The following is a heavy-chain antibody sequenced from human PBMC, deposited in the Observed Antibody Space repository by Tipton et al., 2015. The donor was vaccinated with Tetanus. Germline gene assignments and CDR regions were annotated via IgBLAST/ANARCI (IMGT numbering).Heavy chain of an antibody. J-gene: IGHJ4*02. Sequence: GLVKPSETLSLTCGVFGDYLSDYYWTWVRQPPGKGLEWIGEIQRGGSTNYNPSLESRITMSVDTTKKRISLRLASLMAADTAVYFCARSIAAAAVWPYDFWGQGTLVTVTS. D-gene: IGHD6-13*01. CDR3: ARSIAAAAVWPYDF. V-gene: IGHV4-34*10. CDR2: IQRGGST. CDR1: GDYLSDYY.